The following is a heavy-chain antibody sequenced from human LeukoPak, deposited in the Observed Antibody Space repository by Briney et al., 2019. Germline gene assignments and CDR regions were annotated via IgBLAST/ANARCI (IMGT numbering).Heavy chain of an antibody. CDR1: GYSFTSYW. J-gene: IGHJ5*02. CDR3: ARGVPSRVVPAARALGWFDP. V-gene: IGHV5-51*01. Sequence: GESLKISCKGSGYSFTSYWIGWVRQMPGKGLEWMGIIYPGDSDTRYSPSFQGQVTISADKSISTAYLQWSSLKASDTAMYYCARGVPSRVVPAARALGWFDPWGQGTLVTVSS. D-gene: IGHD2-2*01. CDR2: IYPGDSDT.